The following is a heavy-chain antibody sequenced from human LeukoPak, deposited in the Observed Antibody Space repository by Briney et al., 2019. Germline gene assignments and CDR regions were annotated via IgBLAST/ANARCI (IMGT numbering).Heavy chain of an antibody. CDR1: GDTVSSNSGI. V-gene: IGHV6-1*01. D-gene: IGHD6-13*01. Sequence: SQTLSLTCAISGDTVSSNSGIWTWIRQSPSRGFEWLGRTFYRSKWYNHYAVSVKSRITINPDTSKNQFSLQLNSVTPEDTAVYYCAREAAAGWVDYWGQGTLVTVSS. CDR3: AREAAAGWVDY. CDR2: TFYRSKWYN. J-gene: IGHJ4*02.